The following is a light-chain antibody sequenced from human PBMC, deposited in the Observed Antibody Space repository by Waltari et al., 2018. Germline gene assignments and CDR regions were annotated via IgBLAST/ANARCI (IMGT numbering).Light chain of an antibody. J-gene: IGLJ7*01. CDR2: EDS. CDR1: SSTIGKNY. CDR3: GTWDSSLSGAV. Sequence: QSVLTQPPSVSAAPGQRVTISCSGGSSTIGKNYVSWYRQFPGPAPKLLIYEDSERPSGIPGRFSGSKSGTSATLDITGLQAGDEADYYCGTWDSSLSGAVFGGGTHLTVL. V-gene: IGLV1-51*02.